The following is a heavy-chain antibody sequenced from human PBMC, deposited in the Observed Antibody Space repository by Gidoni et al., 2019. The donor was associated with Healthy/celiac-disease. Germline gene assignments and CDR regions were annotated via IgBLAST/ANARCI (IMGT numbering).Heavy chain of an antibody. Sequence: QVQLVQSGAEVKKPGSSVKVSCKASGGTFSSYAISWVRQAPGQGLEWMGGIIPIFGTANYAQKFQGRVTITADESTSTAYMELSSLRSEDTAVYYCARAGEYSYENYYGMDVWGQGTTVTVSS. CDR3: ARAGEYSYENYYGMDV. D-gene: IGHD5-18*01. CDR2: IIPIFGTA. J-gene: IGHJ6*02. V-gene: IGHV1-69*01. CDR1: GGTFSSYA.